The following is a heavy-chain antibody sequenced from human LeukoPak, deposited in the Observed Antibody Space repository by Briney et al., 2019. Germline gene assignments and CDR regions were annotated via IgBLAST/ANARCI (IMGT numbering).Heavy chain of an antibody. CDR3: ASTSGTYQFDP. CDR2: INADGSRT. D-gene: IGHD1-26*01. V-gene: IGHV3-74*01. J-gene: IGHJ5*02. CDR1: GFTFSSYA. Sequence: GGSLRLSCAASGFTFSSYAMSWVRQAPGKGLVWVSRINADGSRTNYADSVKGRFTISRDNAKNTLYLQMNSLRAEDTAVYYCASTSGTYQFDPWGQGTLVTVSS.